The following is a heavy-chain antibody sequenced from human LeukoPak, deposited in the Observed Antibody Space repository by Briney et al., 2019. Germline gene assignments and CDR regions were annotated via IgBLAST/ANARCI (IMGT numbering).Heavy chain of an antibody. D-gene: IGHD6-19*01. CDR1: GGSITSNAYY. J-gene: IGHJ2*01. V-gene: IGHV4-39*07. Sequence: SETLSLTCSVSGGSITSNAYYWGWFRQPPGKGLEWLGSISSSGSTSYNPSLRSRVTISAGTSKNQFSLNLSSVTAADTAVYYCARDPAIAVAGRNWYFDLWGRGTLVTVSS. CDR2: ISSSGST. CDR3: ARDPAIAVAGRNWYFDL.